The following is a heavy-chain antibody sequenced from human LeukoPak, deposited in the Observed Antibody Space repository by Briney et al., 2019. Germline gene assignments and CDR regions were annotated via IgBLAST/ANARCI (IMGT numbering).Heavy chain of an antibody. CDR1: RFTFTTYS. J-gene: IGHJ4*02. CDR3: VRDPSEASHPYYFDY. D-gene: IGHD2-2*01. CDR2: ISSSGTYL. Sequence: SGGSLRLSCAASRFTFTTYSMNWVRQAPGKGLEWVSSISSSGTYLKGRFTISRDNAKNSLSLRMNSLRVEDTAVYYCVRDPSEASHPYYFDYWGQGTLVTVSS. V-gene: IGHV3-21*01.